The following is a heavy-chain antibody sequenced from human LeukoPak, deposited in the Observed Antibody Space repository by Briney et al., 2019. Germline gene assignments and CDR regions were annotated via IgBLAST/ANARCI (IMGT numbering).Heavy chain of an antibody. D-gene: IGHD1-20*01. CDR1: GYSFTSYW. Sequence: GESLKISCKGSGYSFTSYWIGWVRQMPGKGLEWMGIIYPGDSDTRYSPSFQGQVTISADKSISTAYLQWSSLKASDTAMYYCARSTRKPITGTPFHWFDPWGQGTLVTVSS. V-gene: IGHV5-51*01. CDR2: IYPGDSDT. J-gene: IGHJ5*02. CDR3: ARSTRKPITGTPFHWFDP.